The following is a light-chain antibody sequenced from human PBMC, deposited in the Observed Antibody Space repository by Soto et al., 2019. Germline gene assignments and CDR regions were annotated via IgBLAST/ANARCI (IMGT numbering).Light chain of an antibody. V-gene: IGKV3-20*01. CDR2: GAS. J-gene: IGKJ1*01. CDR3: QQYGSSPPT. Sequence: EIVLTQSPGTLSLSPGERATLSCRASQSVSSSYLAWYQHKPGQAPRLFIYGASSRATGIPDRFFGSGSGTDFALTISRLEPEDFAVYYCQQYGSSPPTFGQGTKVDIK. CDR1: QSVSSSY.